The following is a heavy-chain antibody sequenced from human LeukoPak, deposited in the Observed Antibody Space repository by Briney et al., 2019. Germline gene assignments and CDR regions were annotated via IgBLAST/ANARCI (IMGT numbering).Heavy chain of an antibody. CDR3: ARQYGDYVWDYFDY. Sequence: ASVKVSCKASGYTFTSYGISWVRQAPGQGLEWMGWISAYNGNTNYAQKLQGRVTMTTDTSTSTAYMELRSLRSDDTAVYYCARQYGDYVWDYFDYWGQGTLDTVSS. D-gene: IGHD4-17*01. CDR2: ISAYNGNT. J-gene: IGHJ4*02. V-gene: IGHV1-18*01. CDR1: GYTFTSYG.